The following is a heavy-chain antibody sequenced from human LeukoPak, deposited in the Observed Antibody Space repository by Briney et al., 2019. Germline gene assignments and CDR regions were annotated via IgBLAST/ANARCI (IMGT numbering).Heavy chain of an antibody. D-gene: IGHD3-3*01. CDR2: ISGSGVST. J-gene: IGHJ6*02. CDR3: ASLLYYYYGMDV. CDR1: GFTFRSYD. Sequence: PGGSLRLSCAASGFTFRSYDMSWVRQAPGKGLEWVSVISGSGVSTNYADSVKGRFTISRDNSKNTLYLQMNSLRAEDTAVYYCASLLYYYYGMDVWGQGTTVTVSS. V-gene: IGHV3-23*01.